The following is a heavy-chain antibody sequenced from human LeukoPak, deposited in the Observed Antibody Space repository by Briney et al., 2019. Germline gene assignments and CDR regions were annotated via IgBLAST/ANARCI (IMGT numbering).Heavy chain of an antibody. CDR2: LDYNGGGT. J-gene: IGHJ5*02. D-gene: IGHD6-6*01. CDR3: ARRAARGRFDP. Sequence: SGGSLRLSCAASGLTFDDHGMSWVRQAPGKGLEWVAGLDYNGGGTTYADSVRGRFTISRDNAKNSLYLQMNSLRAEDTAVYYCARRAARGRFDPWGQGTLVTVSS. V-gene: IGHV3-20*04. CDR1: GLTFDDHG.